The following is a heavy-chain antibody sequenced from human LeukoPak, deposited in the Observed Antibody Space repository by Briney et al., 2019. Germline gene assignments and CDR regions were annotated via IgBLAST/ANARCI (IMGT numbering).Heavy chain of an antibody. V-gene: IGHV1-8*01. CDR2: MNPNSGNT. Sequence: ASVKVSCKASGYTFTSYDINWVRQATGQGLEWMGWMNPNSGNTGYAQKFQGRATMTRNTSISTAYMELSSLRSEDTAVYYCARSPAQYYDYVWGSYRYRHFDYWGQGTLVTVSS. D-gene: IGHD3-16*02. CDR3: ARSPAQYYDYVWGSYRYRHFDY. J-gene: IGHJ4*02. CDR1: GYTFTSYD.